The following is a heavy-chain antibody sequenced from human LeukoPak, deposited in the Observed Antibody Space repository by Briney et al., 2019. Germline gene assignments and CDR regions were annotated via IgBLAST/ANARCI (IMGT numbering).Heavy chain of an antibody. CDR2: IYYTGST. CDR3: ARASQWLLFDY. J-gene: IGHJ4*02. V-gene: IGHV4-59*12. CDR1: GGSISSYY. Sequence: SETLSLTCTVSGGSISSYYWSWIRQPPGKGLEWIGYIYYTGSTTYNPSLKSRVTISVDTSKNQFSLKLSSVTAADTAVYYCARASQWLLFDYWGQGTLVTVSS. D-gene: IGHD3-22*01.